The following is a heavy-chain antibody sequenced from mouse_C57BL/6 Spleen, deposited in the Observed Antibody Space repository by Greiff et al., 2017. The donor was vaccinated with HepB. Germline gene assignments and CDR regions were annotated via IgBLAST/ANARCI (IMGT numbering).Heavy chain of an antibody. CDR1: GYSITSGYY. CDR3: ARGGGYYDYDYAMDY. D-gene: IGHD2-4*01. Sequence: DVKLQESGPGLVKPSQSLSLTCSVTGYSITSGYYWNWIRQFPGNKLEWMGYISYDGSNNYNPSLKNRISITRDTSKNQFFLKLNSVTTEDTATYYCARGGGYYDYDYAMDYWGQGTSVTVSS. J-gene: IGHJ4*01. V-gene: IGHV3-6*01. CDR2: ISYDGSN.